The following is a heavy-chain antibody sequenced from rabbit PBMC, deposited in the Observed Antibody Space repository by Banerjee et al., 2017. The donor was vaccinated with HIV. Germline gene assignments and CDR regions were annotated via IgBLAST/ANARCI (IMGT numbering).Heavy chain of an antibody. J-gene: IGHJ4*01. Sequence: QEQLVESGGGLVQPEGSLTLTCKASGSDISSNAMCWVRQAPGKGLELIACIYSSNGDKWYASWVNGRFTISRSTSLNTVDLKMTSLTAADTATYFCAREESDGGGHLKLWVPGTLVTVS. CDR2: IYSSNGDK. CDR1: GSDISSNA. V-gene: IGHV1S47*01. CDR3: AREESDGGGHLKL. D-gene: IGHD2-1*01.